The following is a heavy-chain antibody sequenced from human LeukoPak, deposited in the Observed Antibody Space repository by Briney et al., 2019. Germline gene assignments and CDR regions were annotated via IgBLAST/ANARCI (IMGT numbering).Heavy chain of an antibody. CDR1: GYSISSGYY. V-gene: IGHV4-38-2*01. D-gene: IGHD3-22*01. CDR3: ARHLYDSSGYYPYYFDY. J-gene: IGHJ4*02. Sequence: SETLSLTCPVSGYSISSGYYWGWIRQPPGKGLEWIGRIYHSGSTYYNPSLKSRVTISVDTSKNQFSLKLSSVTAADTAVYYCARHLYDSSGYYPYYFDYWGQGTLVTVSS. CDR2: IYHSGST.